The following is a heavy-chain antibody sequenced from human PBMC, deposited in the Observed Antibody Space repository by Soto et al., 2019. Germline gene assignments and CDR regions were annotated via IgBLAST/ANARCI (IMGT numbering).Heavy chain of an antibody. V-gene: IGHV1-58*02. CDR2: IVVGSGNT. Sequence: SVKVSCKASGFTFTSSAMQWVRQARGQRLEWVGWIVVGSGNTNYAQKFQERVTITRDMSTSTAYMELSSLRSEGTAVYYCARAPVRLGYCSGGSCYPAEYFQHWGQGTLVTVSS. CDR1: GFTFTSSA. D-gene: IGHD2-15*01. CDR3: ARAPVRLGYCSGGSCYPAEYFQH. J-gene: IGHJ1*01.